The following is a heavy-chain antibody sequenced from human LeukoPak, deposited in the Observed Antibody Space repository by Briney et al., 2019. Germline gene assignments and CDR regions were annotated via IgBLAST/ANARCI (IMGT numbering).Heavy chain of an antibody. CDR3: ARGGSCSSTSCYAVGGY. J-gene: IGHJ4*02. V-gene: IGHV4-34*01. D-gene: IGHD2-2*01. CDR2: VNHSGST. CDR1: GGSFSGYY. Sequence: SETLSLTCAVYGGSFSGYYWSWIRQPPGKGLEWIGEVNHSGSTNYNPSLKSRVTISVDTSKNQFSLKLSSVTAADTAVYYCARGGSCSSTSCYAVGGYWGQGTLVTVSS.